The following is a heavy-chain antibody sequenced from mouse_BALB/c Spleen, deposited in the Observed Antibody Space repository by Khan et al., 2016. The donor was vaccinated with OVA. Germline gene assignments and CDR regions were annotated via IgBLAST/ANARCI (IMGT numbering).Heavy chain of an antibody. CDR2: VSTGGSYT. V-gene: IGHV5-6*01. CDR3: TRLAYYYDSEGFAY. CDR1: GFTFSTYG. D-gene: IGHD1-1*01. J-gene: IGHJ3*01. Sequence: EVELVESGGDLVKPGGSLKLSCAASGFTFSTYGMSWVRQTPDKRLEWVATVSTGGSYTSYPDSVKGRFTISRDNAKKTLYLQMSGLKSEDTAMFYCTRLAYYYDSEGFAYWGQGTLVTVSA.